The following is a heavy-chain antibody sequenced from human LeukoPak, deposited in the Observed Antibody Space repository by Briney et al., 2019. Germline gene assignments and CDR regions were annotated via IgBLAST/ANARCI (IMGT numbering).Heavy chain of an antibody. CDR2: ISGSGGST. D-gene: IGHD3-10*01. CDR1: GFTFSSYA. Sequence: GGSLRLSCAASGFTFSSYAMSWVRQAPGKGLGWVSAISGSGGSTYYADSVKGRFTTSRDNSKNTLYLQMNSLRAEDTAVYYCATSYGSGSYPLWGQGTLVTVSS. J-gene: IGHJ4*02. CDR3: ATSYGSGSYPL. V-gene: IGHV3-23*01.